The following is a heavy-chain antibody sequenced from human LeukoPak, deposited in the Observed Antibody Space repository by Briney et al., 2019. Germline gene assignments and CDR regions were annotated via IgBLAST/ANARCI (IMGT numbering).Heavy chain of an antibody. CDR1: GGSISSYY. D-gene: IGHD6-19*01. Sequence: SETLSLTCTVSGGSISSYYWTRIRQPPGKRLEWIGYVYYSGTTNYNPSLESRVTISVDTSKNQFSLKLFSVTAADTAVYYCARHPGWSFNVDVWGNGTTVTVSS. J-gene: IGHJ6*04. CDR3: ARHPGWSFNVDV. V-gene: IGHV4-59*08. CDR2: VYYSGTT.